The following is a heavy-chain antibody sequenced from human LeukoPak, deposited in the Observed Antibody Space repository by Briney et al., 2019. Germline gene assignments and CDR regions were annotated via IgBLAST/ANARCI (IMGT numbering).Heavy chain of an antibody. D-gene: IGHD5-12*01. CDR3: AKEFSGYAFDI. J-gene: IGHJ3*02. CDR1: GFTFSSYA. V-gene: IGHV3-30-3*02. CDR2: ISYDGSNK. Sequence: PGGSLRLSCAASGFTFSSYAMHWVRQAPGKGLEWVAVISYDGSNKYYADSVKGRFTISRDNSKNTLYLQMNSLRAEDMAMYYCAKEFSGYAFDIWGQGTMVTVSS.